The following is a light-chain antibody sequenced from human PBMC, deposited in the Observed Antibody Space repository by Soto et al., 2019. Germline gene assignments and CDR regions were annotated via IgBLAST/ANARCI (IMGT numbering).Light chain of an antibody. CDR1: RSNIGSNT. Sequence: QSVLTQPPSASGAPGQRVTISCSGSRSNIGSNTVNWYQQLPGTTPKLLIYSNNHRPSGVPDRFSGSKSGTSASLAISGLQSEDEADYYCASCDDSLSGPVFGGGTKLTVL. CDR3: ASCDDSLSGPV. CDR2: SNN. V-gene: IGLV1-44*01. J-gene: IGLJ3*02.